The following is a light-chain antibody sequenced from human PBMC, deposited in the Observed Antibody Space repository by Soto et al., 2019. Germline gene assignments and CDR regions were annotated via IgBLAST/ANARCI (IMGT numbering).Light chain of an antibody. CDR1: SRDVGAYGY. Sequence: QSALTQPASVSGSPGQSLAISCTGTSRDVGAYGYVSWYQQHAGKAPKLMIYDVNNRPSGVSNRFSGSKSGNTASLTISGLQAVDEAVYYCSSYTISSTPLYVFGTGSKVTVL. J-gene: IGLJ1*01. CDR2: DVN. V-gene: IGLV2-14*01. CDR3: SSYTISSTPLYV.